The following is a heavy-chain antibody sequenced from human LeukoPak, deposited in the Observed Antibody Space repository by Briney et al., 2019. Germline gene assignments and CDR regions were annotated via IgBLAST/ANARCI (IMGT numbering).Heavy chain of an antibody. Sequence: ASVKVSCKASGYTFTSYGISWVRQAPGQGLEWMGWISAYNGNTNYAQKLQGRVTMTTDTSTSTAYMELRSLSFDDAAVYYCARVPCSGGSCYSGDFDYWGQGTLVTVSS. CDR2: ISAYNGNT. D-gene: IGHD2-15*01. CDR1: GYTFTSYG. CDR3: ARVPCSGGSCYSGDFDY. V-gene: IGHV1-18*01. J-gene: IGHJ4*02.